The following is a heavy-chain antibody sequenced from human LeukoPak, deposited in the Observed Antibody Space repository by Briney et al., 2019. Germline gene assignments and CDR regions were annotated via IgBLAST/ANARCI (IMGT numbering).Heavy chain of an antibody. J-gene: IGHJ4*02. V-gene: IGHV3-15*01. CDR1: GFTFSNAW. CDR3: TTEGGEAAAGTYFDY. Sequence: PGGSLRLSCAASGFTFSNAWMSWVRQAPGKGLEWVGRIKSKTDGGTTDYAAPVEGRFTISRDDSKNTLYLQMNSLKTEDTAVYYCTTEGGEAAAGTYFDYWGQGTLVTVSS. D-gene: IGHD6-13*01. CDR2: IKSKTDGGTT.